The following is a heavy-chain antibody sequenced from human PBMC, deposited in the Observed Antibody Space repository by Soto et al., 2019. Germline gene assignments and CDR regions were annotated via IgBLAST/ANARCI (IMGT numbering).Heavy chain of an antibody. J-gene: IGHJ5*02. CDR3: ARDRVASSPIVVLPAASVWFDP. Sequence: GASVKVSCKASGYTFTSYYMHWVRQAPGQGLEWMGIINPSGGSTSYAQKFQGRVTMTRDTSTSTVYMELSSLRSEDTAVYYCARDRVASSPIVVLPAASVWFDPWGQGTLVTVSS. V-gene: IGHV1-46*01. CDR1: GYTFTSYY. D-gene: IGHD2-2*01. CDR2: INPSGGST.